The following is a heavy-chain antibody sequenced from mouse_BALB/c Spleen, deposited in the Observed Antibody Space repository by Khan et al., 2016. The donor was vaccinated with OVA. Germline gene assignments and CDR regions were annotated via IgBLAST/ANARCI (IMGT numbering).Heavy chain of an antibody. CDR1: GFTFSSYG. D-gene: IGHD1-1*01. CDR2: ISGDSNTI. J-gene: IGHJ2*01. V-gene: IGHV5-17*02. Sequence: EVELVESGGDLVQPGGSRKLSCAASGFTFSSYGMHWVRQAPDKGLEWVAYISGDSNTIYYADTVKGRFTISRDNPRNTLFLQMTSLMSEDTAMYYFATSYFYGYYFDYWGPGTTLTVSS. CDR3: ATSYFYGYYFDY.